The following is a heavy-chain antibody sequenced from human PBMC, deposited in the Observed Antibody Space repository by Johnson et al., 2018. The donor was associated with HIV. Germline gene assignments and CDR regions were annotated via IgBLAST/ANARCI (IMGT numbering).Heavy chain of an antibody. Sequence: VQLVESGGGLVQPGGSLRLSCAASGFTVSSNYMSWVRQAPGKGLEWVSVIYSGGSTYYADSVKGRFTISRDNSKNTLYLQMNSLRAEDTAVYYCARGPVMVRVVTEAFDIWGQGTMVTVSS. CDR2: IYSGGST. J-gene: IGHJ3*02. CDR1: GFTVSSNY. CDR3: ARGPVMVRVVTEAFDI. V-gene: IGHV3-66*01. D-gene: IGHD3-10*01.